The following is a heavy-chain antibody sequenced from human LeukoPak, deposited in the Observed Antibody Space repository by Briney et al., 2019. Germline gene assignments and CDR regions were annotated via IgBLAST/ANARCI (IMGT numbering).Heavy chain of an antibody. CDR3: ARERWLQSPYAFDI. D-gene: IGHD5-24*01. V-gene: IGHV3-20*04. CDR1: GFTFDDYS. J-gene: IGHJ3*02. Sequence: GGSLRLSCAASGFTFDDYSKSWGRNPPGKGLGRVSGINCNGGSTGYADSVKGRFTISRDNAKNSLYLQMNSLRAEDTALYYCARERWLQSPYAFDIWGQGTMVTVSS. CDR2: INCNGGST.